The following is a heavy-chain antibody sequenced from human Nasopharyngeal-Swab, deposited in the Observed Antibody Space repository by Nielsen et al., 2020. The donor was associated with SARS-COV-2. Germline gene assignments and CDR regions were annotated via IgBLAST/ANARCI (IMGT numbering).Heavy chain of an antibody. J-gene: IGHJ4*02. D-gene: IGHD4-17*01. Sequence: ESLKISCEASGFTFSNYWMHWVRQVPGKGLVWVSRINGLGTTINYADSVKGRFTISRDNAKNTLSLQMNSLRAEDSAVYYCAREKYYYGDYERWGQGTLVTVSS. V-gene: IGHV3-74*01. CDR2: INGLGTTI. CDR1: GFTFSNYW. CDR3: AREKYYYGDYER.